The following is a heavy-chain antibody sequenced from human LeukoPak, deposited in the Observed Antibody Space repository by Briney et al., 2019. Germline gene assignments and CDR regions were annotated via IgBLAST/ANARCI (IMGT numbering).Heavy chain of an antibody. CDR2: IKPDGSEK. J-gene: IGHJ4*02. V-gene: IGHV3-7*04. CDR1: GFTFSTYW. Sequence: PGGSLRLSCAASGFTFSTYWMNWVRQAPGKGPEWVANIKPDGSEKFYVDSVKGRFTVSGDNAKNLLYLQMNSLRAEDTALYYCARGASYWGQGTLVTVSS. CDR3: ARGASY.